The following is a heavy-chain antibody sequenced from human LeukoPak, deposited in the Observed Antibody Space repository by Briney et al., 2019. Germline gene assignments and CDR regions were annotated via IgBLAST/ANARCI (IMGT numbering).Heavy chain of an antibody. D-gene: IGHD3-10*01. CDR2: INPRGGST. Sequence: ASVTVSFKASGYTFTIFYMHWVRQAPGQGREWMGIINPRGGSTSSAQKFQGRVTLTRDTSTRTVYMELSSLRSEDTAVYYCARDYHGSGSLTTFDFWGQGTLVTVSS. V-gene: IGHV1-46*01. J-gene: IGHJ4*02. CDR1: GYTFTIFY. CDR3: ARDYHGSGSLTTFDF.